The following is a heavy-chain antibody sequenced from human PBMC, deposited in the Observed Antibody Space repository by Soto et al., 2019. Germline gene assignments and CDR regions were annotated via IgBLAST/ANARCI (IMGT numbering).Heavy chain of an antibody. CDR3: ARILWFGEPVPDY. CDR1: GYTFNRYG. CDR2: ISAANGNT. Sequence: QVQLVQSGAEVKRPGASVKVSCKASGYTFNRYGIGWLRQAPGEGLEWMGWISAANGNTNYEQKFEGRVTMTTDTSRSTAYMDVRSLRSDDTALYYCARILWFGEPVPDYWGQGTLVTVSS. V-gene: IGHV1-18*01. J-gene: IGHJ4*02. D-gene: IGHD3-10*01.